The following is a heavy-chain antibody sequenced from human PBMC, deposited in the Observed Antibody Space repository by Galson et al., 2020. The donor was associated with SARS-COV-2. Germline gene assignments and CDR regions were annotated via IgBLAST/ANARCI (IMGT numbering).Heavy chain of an antibody. Sequence: SETLSLTCAVSGGSVINTNWWTWVRQSPGKRLEWIGEIHHSGNTNYNPSLNSRVTISVDTSKNQFSLKLISVTAADTAVYFCARLGDCSGGTSYSRGYNLFDPCVQGTLVTVSS. J-gene: IGHJ5*02. V-gene: IGHV4-4*02. D-gene: IGHD2-15*01. CDR3: ARLGDCSGGTSYSRGYNLFDP. CDR2: IHHSGNT. CDR1: GGSVINTNW.